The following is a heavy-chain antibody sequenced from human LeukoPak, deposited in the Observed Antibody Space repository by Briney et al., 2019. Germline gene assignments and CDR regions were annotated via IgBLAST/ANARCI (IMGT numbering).Heavy chain of an antibody. CDR3: AIPTYYYDSSGQGY. V-gene: IGHV3-48*03. D-gene: IGHD3-22*01. J-gene: IGHJ4*02. CDR2: ITSSGSTI. Sequence: PGGSLRLSCAASGFTFNTYEMNWVRQAPGKGLEWVSYITSSGSTIYYADSVKGRFTISRDNAKNSLYLQMNSLRAEDTAVYYCAIPTYYYDSSGQGYWGQGTLVTVSS. CDR1: GFTFNTYE.